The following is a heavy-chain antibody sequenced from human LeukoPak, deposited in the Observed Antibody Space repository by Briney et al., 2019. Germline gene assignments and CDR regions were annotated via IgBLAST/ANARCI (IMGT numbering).Heavy chain of an antibody. Sequence: PGGSLRLSCAASGFTFSSNYMSWVRQAPGKGLEWVSVIYSGGSTYYSDSVKGRFTISRDNSKNTLYLQMNSLRAEDTAVYYCASFRIVGALTGFDYWGQGTLVTVSS. D-gene: IGHD1-26*01. CDR2: IYSGGST. CDR1: GFTFSSNY. V-gene: IGHV3-66*02. CDR3: ASFRIVGALTGFDY. J-gene: IGHJ4*02.